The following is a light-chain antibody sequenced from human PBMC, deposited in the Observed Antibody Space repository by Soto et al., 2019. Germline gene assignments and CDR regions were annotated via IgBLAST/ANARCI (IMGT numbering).Light chain of an antibody. CDR2: SAS. J-gene: IGKJ2*01. V-gene: IGKV3-15*01. CDR3: QQYNNWPPIT. Sequence: ETVMTQSPATLSVSPGERATLSCRASQGVSSNLAWYQQKPGQAPRLLIHSASTRATGIPARFSGSGSGTEFTLTISSLQSEDFAVYYCQQYNNWPPITFGQGTKLEIK. CDR1: QGVSSN.